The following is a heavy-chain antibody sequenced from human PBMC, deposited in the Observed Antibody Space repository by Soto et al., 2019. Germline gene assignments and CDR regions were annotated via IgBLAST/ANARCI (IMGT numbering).Heavy chain of an antibody. CDR2: ISGSGGST. V-gene: IGHV3-23*01. Sequence: LRLSCAASGFTFSSYAMSWVRQAPGKGLEWVSAISGSGGSTYYADSVKGRFTISRDNSKNTLYLQMNSLRAEDTAVYYCASSSTAAASYYYGMDVWGQGTTVTVSS. CDR1: GFTFSSYA. J-gene: IGHJ6*02. D-gene: IGHD6-13*01. CDR3: ASSSTAAASYYYGMDV.